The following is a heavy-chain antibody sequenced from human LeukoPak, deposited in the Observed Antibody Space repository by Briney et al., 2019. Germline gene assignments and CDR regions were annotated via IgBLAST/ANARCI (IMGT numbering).Heavy chain of an antibody. V-gene: IGHV4-61*01. CDR3: ARVPSGVRGIIIDY. CDR1: GGSVSSGSYY. D-gene: IGHD3-10*01. CDR2: GYYSGST. Sequence: PSETLSLTCTVSGGSVSSGSYYWSWIRQPPGKGLEWIGYGYYSGSTNYNPSLKSRVTVSVDTSKNQFSLKLSSVTAADTAVYYCARVPSGVRGIIIDYWGQGTLVTVSS. J-gene: IGHJ4*02.